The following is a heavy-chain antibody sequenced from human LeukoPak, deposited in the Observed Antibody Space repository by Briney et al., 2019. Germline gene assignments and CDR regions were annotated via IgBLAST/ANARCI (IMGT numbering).Heavy chain of an antibody. CDR1: GFTVSSNY. CDR2: IYSGGST. J-gene: IGHJ4*02. Sequence: PGGSLRLSCAASGFTVSSNYMSWVRQAPGKGLEWVSVIYSGGSTYYADSVKGRFTISRDNSKNTLYLQMNSLRAEDTAVCYCARAVAGLFDYWGQGTLVTVSS. V-gene: IGHV3-53*01. D-gene: IGHD6-19*01. CDR3: ARAVAGLFDY.